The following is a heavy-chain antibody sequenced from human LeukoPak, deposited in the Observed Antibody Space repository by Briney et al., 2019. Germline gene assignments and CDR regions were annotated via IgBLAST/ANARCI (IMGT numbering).Heavy chain of an antibody. CDR1: GFTFDDYA. CDR3: AKLTGEGASDI. V-gene: IGHV3-9*03. Sequence: GGSLRLSCAASGFTFDDYAMHWVRQAPGKGLEWVSGISWNSGSIGYADSVKGRFTISRDNAKNSLYLQMNSLRAEDMALYYCAKLTGEGASDIWGQGTMVTVSS. D-gene: IGHD3-9*01. J-gene: IGHJ3*02. CDR2: ISWNSGSI.